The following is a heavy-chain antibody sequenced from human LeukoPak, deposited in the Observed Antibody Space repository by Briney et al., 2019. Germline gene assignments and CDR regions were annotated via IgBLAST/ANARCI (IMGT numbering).Heavy chain of an antibody. D-gene: IGHD3-9*01. CDR3: ARDGGYFDWLSSDY. V-gene: IGHV4-4*07. CDR1: GGSFSGYY. CDR2: IYTSGST. Sequence: PSETLSLTCAVYGGSFSGYYWSWIRQPPGKGLEWIGRIYTSGSTNYNPSLKSRVTMSVDTSKNQFSLKLRSVTAADTAVYYCARDGGYFDWLSSDYWGQGTLVTVSS. J-gene: IGHJ4*02.